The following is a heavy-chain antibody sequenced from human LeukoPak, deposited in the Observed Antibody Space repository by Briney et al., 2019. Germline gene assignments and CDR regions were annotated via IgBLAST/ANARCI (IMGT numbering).Heavy chain of an antibody. CDR2: ISNSGNT. Sequence: SETLSLTCAVSSGSISSSKWWSWVRQPPGKGLEWIGEISNSGNTNYNPSLKSRVTISIDKSKNQFSLQLNSVTPEDTAVYYCARDFGSNLIFDYWGQGTLVTVSS. D-gene: IGHD4-11*01. V-gene: IGHV4/OR15-8*02. CDR1: SGSISSSKW. CDR3: ARDFGSNLIFDY. J-gene: IGHJ4*02.